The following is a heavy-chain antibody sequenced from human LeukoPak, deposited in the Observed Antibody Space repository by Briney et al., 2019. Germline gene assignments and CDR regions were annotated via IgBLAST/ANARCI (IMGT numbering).Heavy chain of an antibody. J-gene: IGHJ1*01. V-gene: IGHV3-21*01. CDR1: GYTFSSYS. Sequence: GGSLRLSCVASGYTFSSYSINWVRHAPGKGLEWVSSISVRSNYIYYADSVRGRFSISRDDARDSLYLQMNSLRAVDTAVYFCVRLRRNSDTSGFYYYYDFWGQGTLVTVSS. CDR2: ISVRSNYI. D-gene: IGHD3-22*01. CDR3: VRLRRNSDTSGFYYYYDF.